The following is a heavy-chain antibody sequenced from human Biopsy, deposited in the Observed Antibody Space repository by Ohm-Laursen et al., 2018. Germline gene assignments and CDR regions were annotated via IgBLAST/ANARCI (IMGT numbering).Heavy chain of an antibody. CDR2: IGGGGSPT. V-gene: IGHV3-23*01. J-gene: IGHJ3*01. CDR1: GFTFRHYA. CDR3: SKLGGDPAPFDRASDV. D-gene: IGHD2-21*02. Sequence: GSLRLSCAASGFTFRHYALTWVRQAPGKVLEWVSAIGGGGSPTLYADSVKGRFTISRDDSKNTLYLQMNSLRVEDTAVYFCSKLGGDPAPFDRASDVWSRGTKVTVSS.